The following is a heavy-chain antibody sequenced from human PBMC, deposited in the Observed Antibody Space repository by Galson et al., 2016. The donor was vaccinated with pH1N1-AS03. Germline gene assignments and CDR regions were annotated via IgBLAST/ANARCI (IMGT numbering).Heavy chain of an antibody. J-gene: IGHJ4*02. CDR2: VYDIGGT. Sequence: TLSLTCSVSGVSIRGGGYYWTWIRQFPGKGLEWIGFVYDIGGTNYNPSLRSRVSISLDTSRSQFSLRLTSVTAADTAVYYCARAPDFGDQTSFDSWGQGTLVTVSS. V-gene: IGHV4-31*03. D-gene: IGHD4-17*01. CDR1: GVSIRGGGYY. CDR3: ARAPDFGDQTSFDS.